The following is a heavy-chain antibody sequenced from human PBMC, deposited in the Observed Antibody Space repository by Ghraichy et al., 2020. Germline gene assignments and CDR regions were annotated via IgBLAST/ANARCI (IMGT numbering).Heavy chain of an antibody. CDR3: AKETPGLY. CDR1: GFPFSRYA. J-gene: IGHJ4*02. V-gene: IGHV3-23*01. CDR2: IGGSAGNT. Sequence: LSLTCAASGFPFSRYAMSWVRQAPGKGLEWVSAIGGSAGNTYYADSVKGRFTISRDNSKNTLYLQMNSLRAEDTAVYYCAKETPGLYWGQGTLVTVSS.